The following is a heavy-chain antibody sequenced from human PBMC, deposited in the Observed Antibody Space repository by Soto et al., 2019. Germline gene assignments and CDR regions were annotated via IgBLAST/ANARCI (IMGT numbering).Heavy chain of an antibody. Sequence: ALSLSCAASGFTFSSYAMSWVRQAPGKGLEWVSAISGSGGSTYYADSVKGRFTISRDNSKNTLYLQMNSLRAEDTAVYYCATSQDIVLMVYEIPGPIDWGQGTLVTVSS. CDR2: ISGSGGST. D-gene: IGHD2-8*01. CDR1: GFTFSSYA. CDR3: ATSQDIVLMVYEIPGPID. J-gene: IGHJ4*02. V-gene: IGHV3-23*01.